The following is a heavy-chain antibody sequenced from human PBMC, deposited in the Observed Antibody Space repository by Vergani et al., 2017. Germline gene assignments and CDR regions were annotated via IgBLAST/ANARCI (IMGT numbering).Heavy chain of an antibody. CDR3: ARGNGGKLHYYSYYGMDV. CDR1: GGTFSSYA. D-gene: IGHD2-8*01. V-gene: IGHV1-69*12. J-gene: IGHJ6*02. CDR2: IIPIFGTA. Sequence: QVQLVQSGAEVKKPGSSVKVSCKASGGTFSSYAISWVRQAPGQGLEWMGGIIPIFGTANYAQKFQGRVTITADESTSTAYMELSSLRSEDTAVYYCARGNGGKLHYYSYYGMDVWGQGTTVTDSS.